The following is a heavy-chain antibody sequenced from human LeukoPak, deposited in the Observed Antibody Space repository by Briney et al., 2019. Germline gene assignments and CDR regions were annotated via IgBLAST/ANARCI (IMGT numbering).Heavy chain of an antibody. CDR3: TRGDDYVWRSYPRGDY. V-gene: IGHV3-73*01. D-gene: IGHD3-16*02. CDR1: GFAFSGSA. Sequence: GGSLRLSCAASGFAFSGSAMLCVRQASGEGGEWVGRIRSKANSYATAYAASVKGRFTISRDDSKNTAYLQMNSLKTEDTAVYYGTRGDDYVWRSYPRGDYWGQGTLVTVSS. CDR2: IRSKANSYAT. J-gene: IGHJ4*02.